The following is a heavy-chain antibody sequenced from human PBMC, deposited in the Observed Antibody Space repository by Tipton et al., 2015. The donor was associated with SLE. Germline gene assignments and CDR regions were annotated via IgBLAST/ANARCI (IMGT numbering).Heavy chain of an antibody. V-gene: IGHV3-21*01. CDR1: GFTFSSYS. J-gene: IGHJ3*02. D-gene: IGHD3-10*01. CDR3: ARVISARDAFDI. Sequence: SLRLSCAASGFTFSSYSMNWVRQAPGKGLEWVSSISSSSSYIYYADSVKGRFTISRDNAKNSLYLQMNSLRAEDTAVYYCARVISARDAFDIWGQGTMVTVSS. CDR2: ISSSSSYI.